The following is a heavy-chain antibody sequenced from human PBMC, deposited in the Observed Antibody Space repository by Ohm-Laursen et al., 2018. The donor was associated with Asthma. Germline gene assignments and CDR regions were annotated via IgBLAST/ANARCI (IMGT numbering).Heavy chain of an antibody. Sequence: GASVKVSCKASGYIFTGYYMHWVRQAPGQGLEWMGRINPNSGGTNYAQKFQGRVTMTRDTSITTAYMELSRLRSDDTAVYYCARVPRDSGWFDPWGQGTLVTVSS. V-gene: IGHV1-2*06. CDR2: INPNSGGT. CDR3: ARVPRDSGWFDP. CDR1: GYIFTGYY. D-gene: IGHD4/OR15-4a*01. J-gene: IGHJ5*02.